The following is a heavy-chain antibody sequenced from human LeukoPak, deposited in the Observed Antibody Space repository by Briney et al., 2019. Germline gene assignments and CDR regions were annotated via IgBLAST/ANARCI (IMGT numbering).Heavy chain of an antibody. V-gene: IGHV4-4*07. J-gene: IGHJ6*02. CDR3: ARRSLVRTVGYYYGMDV. CDR2: IYPSGST. Sequence: SETLSLTCSVSGASISNYYWSWIRQPAGKGLEWIGRIYPSGSTNYNPSLKSRLTMSIDTSKNQFSLTLSSVTAADTAVYYCARRSLVRTVGYYYGMDVWGQGTTVTVSS. D-gene: IGHD1-26*01. CDR1: GASISNYY.